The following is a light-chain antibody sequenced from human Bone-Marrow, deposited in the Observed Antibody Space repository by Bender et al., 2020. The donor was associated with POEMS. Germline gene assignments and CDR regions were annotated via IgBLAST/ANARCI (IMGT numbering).Light chain of an antibody. Sequence: QSALTQPPSVSGSPGQSVTISCTGTSSDVGSYDRVSWFQQTPGTAPKLMIYEVNNRPSGVPDRFSGSKSSNTASLTISGLQAEDEADYYCSSYSSSRLHVFGTGTKVTVL. V-gene: IGLV2-18*02. CDR2: EVN. CDR3: SSYSSSRLHV. CDR1: SSDVGSYDR. J-gene: IGLJ1*01.